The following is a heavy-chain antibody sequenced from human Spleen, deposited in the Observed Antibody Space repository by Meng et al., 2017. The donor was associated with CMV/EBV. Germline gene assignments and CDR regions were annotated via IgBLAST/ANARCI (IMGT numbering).Heavy chain of an antibody. J-gene: IGHJ2*01. CDR3: VKSHCSSTSCYRGYFDL. Sequence: SISSGGYYWNWIRQHPGKGLEWIGYIYYSGSTYYNPSLKSRVTISVDTSKNQFSLKLSSATAADTAVYYYVKSHCSSTSCYRGYFDLWGRGTLVTVSS. V-gene: IGHV4-31*02. CDR2: IYYSGST. D-gene: IGHD2-2*01. CDR1: SISSGGYY.